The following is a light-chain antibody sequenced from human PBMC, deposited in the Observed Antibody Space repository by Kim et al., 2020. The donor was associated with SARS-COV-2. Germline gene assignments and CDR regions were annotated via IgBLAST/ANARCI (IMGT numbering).Light chain of an antibody. Sequence: QSVLTQPPSASESPGQTVTLSCSGSRSNIGTNTVSWYRQLPGTAPNLVIYNDNRRSSGVPDRFSASKSGNSASLAISGLQSDDEADYYCATTDDSLNGVVFGGGTQLTVL. J-gene: IGLJ3*02. CDR3: ATTDDSLNGVV. V-gene: IGLV1-44*01. CDR2: NDN. CDR1: RSNIGTNT.